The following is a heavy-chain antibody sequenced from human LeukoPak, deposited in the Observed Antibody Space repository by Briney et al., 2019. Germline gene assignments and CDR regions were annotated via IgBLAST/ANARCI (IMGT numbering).Heavy chain of an antibody. D-gene: IGHD6-13*01. J-gene: IGHJ4*02. CDR2: INHSGST. V-gene: IGHV4-34*01. CDR1: GGSFSGYY. Sequence: SSETLSLTCAVYGGSFSGYYWSWIRQPPGKGLEWIGEINHSGSTNYNPSLKSRVTISVDTSKNQFSLKLSSVTAADTAVYYCASGAAAGTIDYRGQGTLVTVSS. CDR3: ASGAAAGTIDY.